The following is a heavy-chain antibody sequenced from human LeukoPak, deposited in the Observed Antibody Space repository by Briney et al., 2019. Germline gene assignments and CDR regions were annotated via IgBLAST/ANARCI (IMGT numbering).Heavy chain of an antibody. CDR3: ARLVVGDPREIDY. CDR1: GGSLSSPSYY. D-gene: IGHD1-26*01. J-gene: IGHJ4*02. CDR2: IYYSGTT. V-gene: IGHV4-39*01. Sequence: SETLSLTCTVSGGSLSSPSYYWGWIRQPPGKGLEWIGSIYYSGTTYYNPSLKSPVTISVDTSKNQFSLNLRSVTAADTAVYYCARLVVGDPREIDYWGQGTLVTVSS.